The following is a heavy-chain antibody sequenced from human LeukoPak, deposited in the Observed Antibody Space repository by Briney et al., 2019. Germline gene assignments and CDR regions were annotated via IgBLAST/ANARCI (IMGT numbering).Heavy chain of an antibody. D-gene: IGHD6-13*01. CDR3: ARSRAAAGTRGGRFDY. CDR1: GFTFGNNW. J-gene: IGHJ4*02. V-gene: IGHV3-21*01. CDR2: ISSSSSYI. Sequence: GWSLRLSCEGSGFTFGNNWMHWVRQAPGKGLEWVSSISSSSSYIYYADSVKGRFTISRDNAKNSLYLQMNSLRAEDTAVYYCARSRAAAGTRGGRFDYWGQGTLVTVSS.